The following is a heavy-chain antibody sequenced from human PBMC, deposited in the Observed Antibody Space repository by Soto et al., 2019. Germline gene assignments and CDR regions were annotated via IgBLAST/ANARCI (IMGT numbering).Heavy chain of an antibody. D-gene: IGHD3-3*01. CDR2: IYYSGST. CDR1: GGSISSSSYY. CDR3: ASGNYDFWSGPDLWFGDPSHY. V-gene: IGHV4-39*01. J-gene: IGHJ4*02. Sequence: PSETLSLTCTVSGGSISSSSYYWGWIRQPPGKGLEWIGSIYYSGSTYYNPSLKSRVTISVDTSKNQFSLKLSSVTAADTAVYYCASGNYDFWSGPDLWFGDPSHYWGQGTLVTVSS.